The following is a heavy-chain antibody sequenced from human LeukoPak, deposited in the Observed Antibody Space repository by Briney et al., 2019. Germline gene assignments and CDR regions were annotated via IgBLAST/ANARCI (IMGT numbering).Heavy chain of an antibody. V-gene: IGHV3-15*01. D-gene: IGHD6-13*01. J-gene: IGHJ4*02. CDR2: IKSKTDGGTT. Sequence: GGSLRLSCAASGFTFSNAWMRWVRQAPGKGLEWVGRIKSKTDGGTTDYAAPVKGRFTISRDDSKNTLYLQMYSLKTEDTAVYYCTTAEYALYSSSWTQFDYWGQGTLVTVSS. CDR3: TTAEYALYSSSWTQFDY. CDR1: GFTFSNAW.